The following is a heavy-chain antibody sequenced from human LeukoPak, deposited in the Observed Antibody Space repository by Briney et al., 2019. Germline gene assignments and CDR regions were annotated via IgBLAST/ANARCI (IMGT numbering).Heavy chain of an antibody. CDR3: AKGMHGSNSCSFDS. CDR1: GFTFSNYA. J-gene: IGHJ4*02. CDR2: ISGTGGST. D-gene: IGHD5-24*01. V-gene: IGHV3-23*01. Sequence: GGSLRLSCAASGFTFSNYAMSWVRQAPGKGLEWVSLISGTGGSTYYVASLRGRITISRDNSKNTLYLRMSSLRAADTAVYYCAKGMHGSNSCSFDSWGQGTLVTVSS.